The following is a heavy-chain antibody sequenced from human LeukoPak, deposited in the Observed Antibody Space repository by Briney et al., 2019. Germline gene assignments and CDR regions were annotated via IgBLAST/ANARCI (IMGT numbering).Heavy chain of an antibody. J-gene: IGHJ4*02. V-gene: IGHV3-7*01. CDR1: AFTFSNYW. Sequence: PGGSLRLSCAASAFTFSNYWMSWVRQAPGKGLEWVGNLKQDGSEIYYLDSVKGRFTISRDNAKKSLYLQMNSLRAEDTAVYYCATIEAVRFHYWGQGTLVTVSS. CDR2: LKQDGSEI. D-gene: IGHD4-17*01. CDR3: ATIEAVRFHY.